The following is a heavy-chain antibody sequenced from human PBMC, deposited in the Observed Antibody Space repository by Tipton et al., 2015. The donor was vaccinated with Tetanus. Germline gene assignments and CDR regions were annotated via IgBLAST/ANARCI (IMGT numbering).Heavy chain of an antibody. V-gene: IGHV4-39*01. D-gene: IGHD3-3*01. J-gene: IGHJ4*02. Sequence: TLSLTCTVSRGSISRDIYNWGWIRQPPGRGLQWIGNIYYSGSTYYNPSLKSRVTISVDTSKNQFSLKLSSVTAADTAVYYCARHQREGFLEWLLSSFDYWGQGTLVTVSS. CDR1: RGSISRDIYN. CDR3: ARHQREGFLEWLLSSFDY. CDR2: IYYSGST.